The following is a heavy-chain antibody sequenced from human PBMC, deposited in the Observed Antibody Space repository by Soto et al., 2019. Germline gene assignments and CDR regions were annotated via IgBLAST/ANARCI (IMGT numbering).Heavy chain of an antibody. D-gene: IGHD6-19*01. CDR1: GGSITGYY. CDR3: ARVGSSGWSPDY. V-gene: IGHV4-59*01. Sequence: SETLSLTCTVSGGSITGYYWTWIRQPPGKGLEWIGYIFYSGSTNYNPSLRSRVTMSVDTSKNQFSLKLNSVTTADTAMYYCARVGSSGWSPDYWGQGTLVTVSS. CDR2: IFYSGST. J-gene: IGHJ4*02.